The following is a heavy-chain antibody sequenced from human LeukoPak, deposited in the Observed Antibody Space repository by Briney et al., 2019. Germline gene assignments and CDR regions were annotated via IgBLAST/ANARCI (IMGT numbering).Heavy chain of an antibody. CDR2: INSDGSST. CDR3: AKSAVAGSDFDC. Sequence: GGSLRLSCAASGFTFNTYWMHWVRQAPGKGLVWVSRINSDGSSTAYADSVKGRFTISKDNAKNTLYLQMNSLRVEDTAVYYCAKSAVAGSDFDCWGQGTLVTVSS. J-gene: IGHJ4*02. CDR1: GFTFNTYW. D-gene: IGHD6-19*01. V-gene: IGHV3-74*03.